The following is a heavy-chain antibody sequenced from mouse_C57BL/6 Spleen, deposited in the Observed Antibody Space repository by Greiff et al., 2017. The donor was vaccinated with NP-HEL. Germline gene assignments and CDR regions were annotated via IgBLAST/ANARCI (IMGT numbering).Heavy chain of an antibody. CDR3: ARRGWDGYFDY. CDR1: GYSITSGYY. J-gene: IGHJ2*01. D-gene: IGHD4-1*01. CDR2: ISYDGSN. V-gene: IGHV3-6*01. Sequence: EVKLMESGPGLVKPSQSLSFTCSVTGYSITSGYYWNWIRQFPGNKLEWMGYISYDGSNNYNPSLKNRISITRDTSKNQFFLKLNSVTTEDTATYYCARRGWDGYFDYWGQGTTLTVSS.